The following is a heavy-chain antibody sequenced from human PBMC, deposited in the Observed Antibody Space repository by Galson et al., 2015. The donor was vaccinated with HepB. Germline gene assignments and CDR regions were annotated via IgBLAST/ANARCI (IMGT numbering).Heavy chain of an antibody. CDR1: GFPFSSYD. CDR2: IGAAGET. Sequence: SLRLSCAASGFPFSSYDMHWVRQTTGKGLEWVSTIGAAGETYYSGSVKGRFTISRENAKNSLYLQINSLRAGDTAVYYCARGPVEPGFSHIWFSYFDLWGRGTLVTVSS. J-gene: IGHJ2*01. CDR3: ARGPVEPGFSHIWFSYFDL. D-gene: IGHD6-13*01. V-gene: IGHV3-13*01.